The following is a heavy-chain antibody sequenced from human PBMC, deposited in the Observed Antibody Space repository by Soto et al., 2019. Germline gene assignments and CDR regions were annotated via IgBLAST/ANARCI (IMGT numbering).Heavy chain of an antibody. CDR2: ISGSGGST. J-gene: IGHJ6*02. CDR1: GFTFSSYA. V-gene: IGHV3-23*01. D-gene: IGHD6-19*01. Sequence: PGGSLRLSCAASGFTFSSYAMSWVRRAPGKGLEWVSAISGSGGSTYYADSVKGRFTISRDNSKNTLYLQMNSLRAEDTAVYYCAKLMAGTGYYYGMDVWGQGTTVTVSS. CDR3: AKLMAGTGYYYGMDV.